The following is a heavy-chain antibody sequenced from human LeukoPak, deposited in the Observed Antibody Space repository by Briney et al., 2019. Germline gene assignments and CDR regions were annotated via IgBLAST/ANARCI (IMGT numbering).Heavy chain of an antibody. J-gene: IGHJ3*02. CDR2: IRGSGGTT. CDR3: AKGEVVPAAIFGFHI. CDR1: GFTFSSYA. V-gene: IGHV3-23*01. Sequence: GGSLRLSCAASGFTFSSYAMSWVRQAPGKGPEWVSTIRGSGGTTYYAGSVKGRFTISRDNSKNILYLQMNSLRAEDSALYYCAKGEVVPAAIFGFHIWGQGTMVTVSS. D-gene: IGHD2-2*01.